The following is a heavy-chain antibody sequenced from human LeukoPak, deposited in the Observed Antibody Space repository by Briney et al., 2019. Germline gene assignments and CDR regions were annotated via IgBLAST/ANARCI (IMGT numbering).Heavy chain of an antibody. V-gene: IGHV1-69*04. Sequence: SVKVSCKASGGTFSSYAISWVRQAPGQGLAWMGRMIPILGIANYAQKFQGRVTITADKSTSTAYMELSSLRSEDTAVYYCARSEVDIVATMDWFDPWGQGTLVTVSS. CDR3: ARSEVDIVATMDWFDP. J-gene: IGHJ5*02. CDR1: GGTFSSYA. CDR2: MIPILGIA. D-gene: IGHD5-12*01.